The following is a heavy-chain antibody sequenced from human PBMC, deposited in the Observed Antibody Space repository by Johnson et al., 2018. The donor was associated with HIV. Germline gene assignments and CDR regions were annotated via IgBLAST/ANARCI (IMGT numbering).Heavy chain of an antibody. CDR3: ARDHLSSRGAFDI. D-gene: IGHD6-13*01. J-gene: IGHJ3*02. V-gene: IGHV3-33*01. CDR1: GFTFSSYG. Sequence: VQLVESGGGVVQPGRSLRLSCAASGFTFSSYGMHWVRQAPGKGLEWVAFIRYDGSNKYYADSVKGRFTISRDNSKNTLYLQMNSLRAEDTALYYGARDHLSSRGAFDIWGQGTMVTVSS. CDR2: IRYDGSNK.